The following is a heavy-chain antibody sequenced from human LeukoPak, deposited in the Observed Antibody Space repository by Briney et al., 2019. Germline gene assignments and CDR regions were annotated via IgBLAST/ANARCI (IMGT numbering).Heavy chain of an antibody. CDR1: GGSISSYY. D-gene: IGHD3-16*01. CDR2: MYYSGSP. Sequence: PSETLSLTCAVSGGSISSYYWNWIRQPPGRGLEWIGYMYYSGSPNYNPPLKSRVTISVDTPKNQFSLRLSSVTASDTAVYYCARGRTLGYLFDYWGQGTLVTVSS. CDR3: ARGRTLGYLFDY. J-gene: IGHJ4*02. V-gene: IGHV4-59*12.